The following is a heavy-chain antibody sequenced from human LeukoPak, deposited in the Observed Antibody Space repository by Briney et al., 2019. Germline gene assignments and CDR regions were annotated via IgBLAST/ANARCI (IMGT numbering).Heavy chain of an antibody. CDR3: ARGPVRETMVRGVIIFDY. CDR1: GYTFTGYY. Sequence: ASVKVSCKASGYTFTGYYMHWVRQAPGQGLEWMGWINPNSGGTNYAQKFQGRVTMTRDTSISTAYMELSRLRSDDTAVYYCARGPVRETMVRGVIIFDYWSQGTLVTVSS. J-gene: IGHJ4*02. D-gene: IGHD3-10*01. CDR2: INPNSGGT. V-gene: IGHV1-2*02.